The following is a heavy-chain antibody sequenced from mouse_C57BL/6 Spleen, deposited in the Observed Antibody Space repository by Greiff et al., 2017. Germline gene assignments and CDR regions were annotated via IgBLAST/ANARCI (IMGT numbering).Heavy chain of an antibody. CDR2: ISDGGSSP. V-gene: IGHV5-4*01. CDR1: GFTFSSYA. CDR3: ARDDYYSFAY. D-gene: IGHD1-1*01. J-gene: IGHJ3*01. Sequence: EVMLVESGGGLVKPGGSLTLSCAASGFTFSSYAMSWVRQTPEKRLGWVATISDGGSSPYYPDNVKGRFTISRDNAKNNLYLQMSNLKSEDTEMYYCARDDYYSFAYWGQGTLVTVSA.